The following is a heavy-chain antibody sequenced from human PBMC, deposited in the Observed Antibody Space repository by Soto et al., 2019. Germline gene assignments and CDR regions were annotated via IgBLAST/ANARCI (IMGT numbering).Heavy chain of an antibody. D-gene: IGHD2-15*01. CDR2: ILGRGVPT. Sequence: PAESLRPACAPSGFDFSNYAMSWVRQPPGKWLEWISLILGRGVPTLYAESMNGRSSVSRDNSKDTRFLEMNNLGVDGTGMYSCAKSFCSSSCCFFLGVDPWGQGTLVTVSS. V-gene: IGHV3-23*01. J-gene: IGHJ5*02. CDR1: GFDFSNYA. CDR3: AKSFCSSSCCFFLGVDP.